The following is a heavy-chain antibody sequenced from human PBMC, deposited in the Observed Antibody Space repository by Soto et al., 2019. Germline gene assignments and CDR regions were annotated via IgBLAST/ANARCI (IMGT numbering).Heavy chain of an antibody. CDR3: AKRGSSTYYYYGMDV. CDR2: ISGSGGST. V-gene: IGHV3-23*01. Sequence: EVQLLESGGGLVQPGGSLRLSCAASGFTFSSYAMSWVRQAPGKGLEWVSAISGSGGSTYYADSVKGRFTVSRHNSKNTLYLQMNSLRAEDTAVYYCAKRGSSTYYYYGMDVWGQGTTVTVSS. D-gene: IGHD3-10*01. CDR1: GFTFSSYA. J-gene: IGHJ6*02.